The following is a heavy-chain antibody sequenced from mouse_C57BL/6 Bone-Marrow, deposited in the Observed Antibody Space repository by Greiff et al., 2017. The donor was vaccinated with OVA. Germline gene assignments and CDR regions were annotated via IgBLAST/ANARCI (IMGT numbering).Heavy chain of an antibody. CDR1: GYTFTSYW. V-gene: IGHV1-59*01. CDR3: AREGYYGYYFDY. J-gene: IGHJ2*01. CDR2: IDPSDSYT. Sequence: QVQLQQPGAELVRPGTSVKLSCKASGYTFTSYWMHWVKQRPGQGLEWIGVIDPSDSYTNYNQKFKGKATLTVDTSSSTAYMQLSSLASEDSAVYDCAREGYYGYYFDYWGQGTTLTVSS. D-gene: IGHD1-1*01.